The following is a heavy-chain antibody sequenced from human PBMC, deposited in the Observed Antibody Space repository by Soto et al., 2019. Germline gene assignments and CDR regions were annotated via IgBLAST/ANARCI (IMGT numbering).Heavy chain of an antibody. D-gene: IGHD3-3*01. Sequence: PGGSLRLSCAASGFTFSSYGMHWVRQAPGKGLEWVAVIWYDGSNKYYADSVKGRFTISRDNSKNTLYLQMNSLRAEDTAVYYCAKDMGQDFWSGYFRPNYFDYWGQGTLVTVSS. V-gene: IGHV3-33*06. CDR1: GFTFSSYG. CDR2: IWYDGSNK. J-gene: IGHJ4*02. CDR3: AKDMGQDFWSGYFRPNYFDY.